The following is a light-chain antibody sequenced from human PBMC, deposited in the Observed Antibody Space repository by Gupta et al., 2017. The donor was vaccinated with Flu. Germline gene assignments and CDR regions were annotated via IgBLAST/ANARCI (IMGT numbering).Light chain of an antibody. CDR3: QQYSNWPPWT. V-gene: IGKV3-15*01. CDR2: DAS. J-gene: IGKJ1*01. Sequence: EIVMTQSPATLSVSPGERATLSCRASQSVRNNLAWYQQKVGQAPRLLIYDASTRATGIPARYSATGSGTEFTLTISSLQSEDFAVYYCQQYSNWPPWTFGQGTRVEIK. CDR1: QSVRNN.